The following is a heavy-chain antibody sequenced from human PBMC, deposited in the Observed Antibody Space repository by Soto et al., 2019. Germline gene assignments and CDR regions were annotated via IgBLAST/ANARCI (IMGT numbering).Heavy chain of an antibody. D-gene: IGHD3-3*01. CDR1: GDFITSGSYY. CDR2: ISYSGST. J-gene: IGHJ6*02. V-gene: IGHV4-31*11. Sequence: QVQLQQSGPGLLKPSQTLSLTCAVSGDFITSGSYYWTWIRQRPGEGLDWIGYISYSGSTSYNPSPKSRFSMSVDTSTNQFSLKLASVTAADTALYYCTREGGGLFSMFGGGGLDVWGQGTTVIVSS. CDR3: TREGGGLFSMFGGGGLDV.